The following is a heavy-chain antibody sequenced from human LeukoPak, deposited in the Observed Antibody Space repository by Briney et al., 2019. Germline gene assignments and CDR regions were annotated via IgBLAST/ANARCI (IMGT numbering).Heavy chain of an antibody. CDR2: IIPILGIA. J-gene: IGHJ5*02. Sequence: SVKVSCKASGYTFTSYGISWVRQAPGQGLEWMGRIIPILGIANYAQKFQGRVTITADESTSTAYMELSSLRSEDTAVYYCARVKPHGDYAPWGQGTLVTVSS. V-gene: IGHV1-69*04. CDR1: GYTFTSYG. D-gene: IGHD4-17*01. CDR3: ARVKPHGDYAP.